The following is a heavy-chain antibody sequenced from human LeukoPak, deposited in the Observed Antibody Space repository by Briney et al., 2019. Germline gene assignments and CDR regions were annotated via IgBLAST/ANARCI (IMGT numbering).Heavy chain of an antibody. CDR3: ARAPHSSSGWWPDAFDI. Sequence: GGSLRLSCAASGFTFGSYGMHWVRQAPGKGLEWVSAISGSGGSTYYADSVKGRFTISRDNSKNTLYLQMNSLRAEDTAVYYCARAPHSSSGWWPDAFDIWGQGTMVTVSS. CDR1: GFTFGSYG. CDR2: ISGSGGST. D-gene: IGHD6-19*01. J-gene: IGHJ3*02. V-gene: IGHV3-23*01.